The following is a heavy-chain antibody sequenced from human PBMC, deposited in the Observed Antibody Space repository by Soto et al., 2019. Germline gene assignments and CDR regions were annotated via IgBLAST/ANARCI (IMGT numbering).Heavy chain of an antibody. J-gene: IGHJ6*02. CDR1: GFTFSDSW. V-gene: IGHV3-7*01. CDR3: ASLGRHG. Sequence: EVQLVESGGGLVQPGGSLRLSCAASGFTFSDSWMDWVRQAPGKGPEWVANIKQDGSEKNYVDSVKGRFIISRDNAKNSLYLQMNRLRAEDTAVYYCASLGRHGWGQGTTVTVSS. D-gene: IGHD3-16*01. CDR2: IKQDGSEK.